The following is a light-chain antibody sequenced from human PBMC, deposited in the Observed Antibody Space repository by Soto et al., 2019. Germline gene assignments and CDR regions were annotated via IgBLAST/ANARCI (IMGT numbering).Light chain of an antibody. CDR2: LGS. V-gene: IGKV2-28*01. CDR1: QSLLHSSGCNY. Sequence: DIVMTQSPLSLPVTPGEPASISCRSSQSLLHSSGCNYLDWYLQKPGQSPHLLIYLGSNRASGVPDRFSGSGSGTDFTLKISRVEAEDVGVYYCMQALQTPWTFGQGTKVEIK. J-gene: IGKJ1*01. CDR3: MQALQTPWT.